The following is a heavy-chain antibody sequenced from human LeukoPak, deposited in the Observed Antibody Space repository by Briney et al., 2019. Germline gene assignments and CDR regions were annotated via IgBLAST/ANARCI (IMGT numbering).Heavy chain of an antibody. D-gene: IGHD6-19*01. CDR2: ISAYNGNT. CDR3: ARDTWVAVAGTGFDY. CDR1: GYTFTSYG. V-gene: IGHV1-18*01. Sequence: ASVKVSCKASGYTFTSYGISWVRQAPGQGLEWMGRISAYNGNTNYAQKLQGRVTMTTDTSTSTAYMELRSLRSDDTAVYYCARDTWVAVAGTGFDYWGQGTLVTVSS. J-gene: IGHJ4*02.